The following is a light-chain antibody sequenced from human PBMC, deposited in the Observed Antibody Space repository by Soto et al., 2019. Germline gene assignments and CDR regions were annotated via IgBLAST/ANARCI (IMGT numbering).Light chain of an antibody. CDR1: QTISIY. Sequence: DIQMTQSPSTLSASVGDRVTITCRASQTISIYLAWYQQKPGIAPKVLIYKTSTLQSGVPSRFSGSGSGTEFTLTVSNLQPEDVATYYCQHYNGYPITFGGGIKVEIK. CDR2: KTS. J-gene: IGKJ4*01. CDR3: QHYNGYPIT. V-gene: IGKV1-5*03.